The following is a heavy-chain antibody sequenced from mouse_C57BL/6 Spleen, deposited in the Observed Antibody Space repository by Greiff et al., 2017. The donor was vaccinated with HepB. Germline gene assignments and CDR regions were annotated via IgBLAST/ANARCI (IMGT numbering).Heavy chain of an antibody. CDR3: ARKHYGYDVGYAMDY. CDR1: GYTFTSYG. D-gene: IGHD2-2*01. J-gene: IGHJ4*01. V-gene: IGHV1-81*01. CDR2: IYPRSGNT. Sequence: QVQLKESGAELARPGASVKLSCKASGYTFTSYGISWVKQRTGQGLEWIGEIYPRSGNTYYNEKFKGKATLTADKSSSTAYMELRSLTSEDSAVYFCARKHYGYDVGYAMDYWGQGTSVTVSS.